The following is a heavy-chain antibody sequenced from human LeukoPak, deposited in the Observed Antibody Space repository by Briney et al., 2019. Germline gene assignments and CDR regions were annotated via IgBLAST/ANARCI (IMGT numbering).Heavy chain of an antibody. CDR1: GFTFSDYY. CDR2: ISSSSHAI. Sequence: GGSLRLSCAGSGFTFSDYYMSWFRQAPGKGLEWVSYISSSSHAIYYADSVKGRFTISRDNAKNSLYLEMNSLRADDTAVYYCARGRYSSSWSHFEYWGQGTLVTVSS. V-gene: IGHV3-11*01. CDR3: ARGRYSSSWSHFEY. D-gene: IGHD6-13*01. J-gene: IGHJ4*02.